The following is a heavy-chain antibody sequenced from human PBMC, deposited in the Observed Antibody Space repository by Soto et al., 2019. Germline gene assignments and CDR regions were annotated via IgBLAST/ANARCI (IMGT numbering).Heavy chain of an antibody. CDR3: AKGVELDV. Sequence: EVLLLESGGGLVQPGGSLRLSCEASGFSFSSFAMNWVRQAPGKGLEWVSAIGDSGASTYYADSVKGRFTISRDNSRNTLYLPLDSLRAEDTAVYYCAKGVELDVWGNGTTVTVSP. D-gene: IGHD1-26*01. V-gene: IGHV3-23*01. J-gene: IGHJ6*04. CDR2: IGDSGAST. CDR1: GFSFSSFA.